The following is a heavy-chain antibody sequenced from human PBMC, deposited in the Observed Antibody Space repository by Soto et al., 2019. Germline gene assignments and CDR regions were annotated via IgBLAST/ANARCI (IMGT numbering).Heavy chain of an antibody. J-gene: IGHJ4*02. CDR3: ARARGIYFDWILSDY. D-gene: IGHD3-9*01. Sequence: AASVKVSCKASGYTFTSYGISWVRQAPGQGLEWMGWISAYNGNTNYAQKLQGRVTMTTDTSTSTAYMELRSLRSDDTAVYYCARARGIYFDWILSDYWGQGTLVTVSS. V-gene: IGHV1-18*01. CDR2: ISAYNGNT. CDR1: GYTFTSYG.